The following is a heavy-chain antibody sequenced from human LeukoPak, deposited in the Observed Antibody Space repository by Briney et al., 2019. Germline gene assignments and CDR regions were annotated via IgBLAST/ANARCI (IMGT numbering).Heavy chain of an antibody. V-gene: IGHV3-23*01. CDR3: ARDVGSAPFDY. CDR2: ISGSGGST. D-gene: IGHD6-25*01. J-gene: IGHJ4*02. CDR1: GFTFGSYA. Sequence: PGGSLRLSCAASGFTFGSYAMSWVRQAPGKGLEWVSAISGSGGSTYYADSVKGRFTISRDNSKNTLYLQMNSLRVEDTAVYYCARDVGSAPFDYWGQGTLVTVSS.